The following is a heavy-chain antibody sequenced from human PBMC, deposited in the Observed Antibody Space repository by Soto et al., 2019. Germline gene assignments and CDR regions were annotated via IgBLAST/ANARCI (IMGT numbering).Heavy chain of an antibody. J-gene: IGHJ4*02. CDR1: GFTFSSYA. V-gene: IGHV3-23*01. D-gene: IGHD6-13*01. CDR3: AKEGASSWYFFDY. Sequence: EVQLLESGENLVQPGGSLRLSCAASGFTFSSYAMNWVRQPPGKGLEWVSTISGSGGGAYYADSVKGGFTISRDNSKNTLYLQMNSLRAEDTAIYYCAKEGASSWYFFDYWGQGTLVTVSS. CDR2: ISGSGGGA.